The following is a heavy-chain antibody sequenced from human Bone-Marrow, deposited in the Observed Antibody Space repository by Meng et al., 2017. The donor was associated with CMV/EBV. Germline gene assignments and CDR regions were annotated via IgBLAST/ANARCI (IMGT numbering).Heavy chain of an antibody. J-gene: IGHJ6*01. CDR2: FYRGGST. Sequence: GGSLRLSCAASGFTVSSNYMSWVRQAPGKGLEWVSVFYRGGSTYYADSVKGRFTISRVNSRNTLYLQMNRLRAEDTAVYYCAKVGGITGMSVLDVWGQGPTVTVSS. D-gene: IGHD1-20*01. CDR1: GFTVSSNY. V-gene: IGHV3-53*01. CDR3: AKVGGITGMSVLDV.